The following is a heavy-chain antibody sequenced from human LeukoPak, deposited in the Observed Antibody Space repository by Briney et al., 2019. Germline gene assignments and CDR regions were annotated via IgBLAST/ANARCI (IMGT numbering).Heavy chain of an antibody. CDR1: GYTFTGYY. D-gene: IGHD2-15*01. Sequence: ASVKVSCKASGYTFTGYYIHWVRQAPGQGLQWMGWINPNTGGTNYAQKFQGRITMTRDTSISTAYMDLSRLTSDDTAVYYCAGEAGPRGVGYFDYWGQGTLVTVSS. CDR2: INPNTGGT. J-gene: IGHJ4*02. V-gene: IGHV1-2*02. CDR3: AGEAGPRGVGYFDY.